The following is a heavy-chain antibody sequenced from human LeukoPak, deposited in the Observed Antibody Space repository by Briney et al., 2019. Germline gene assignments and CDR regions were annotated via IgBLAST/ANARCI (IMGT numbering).Heavy chain of an antibody. D-gene: IGHD6-19*01. CDR3: ARSTGWYYFDY. V-gene: IGHV3-74*01. Sequence: TGGSLRLSCAASGFTFSSYWTHWVRQAPGKGLVWVSRIKSDGSSTDYADSVKGRFTLSRDNAKNTLYLQMDSLRAEDTAVYYCARSTGWYYFDYWGQGTLVTVSS. J-gene: IGHJ4*02. CDR2: IKSDGSST. CDR1: GFTFSSYW.